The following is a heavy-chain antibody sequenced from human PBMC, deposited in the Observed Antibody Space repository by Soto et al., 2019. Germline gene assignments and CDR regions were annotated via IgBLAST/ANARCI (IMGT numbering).Heavy chain of an antibody. CDR3: ARGKRSLYSSSWYWPVYFDY. J-gene: IGHJ4*02. Sequence: SETLSLTCAVYGGSFSGYYWSWIRQPPGKGLEWIGEINHSGSTNYNPSLKSRVTISVDTSKNQFSLKLSSVTAADTAVYYCARGKRSLYSSSWYWPVYFDYWGQGTLVTVSS. V-gene: IGHV4-34*01. CDR2: INHSGST. CDR1: GGSFSGYY. D-gene: IGHD6-13*01.